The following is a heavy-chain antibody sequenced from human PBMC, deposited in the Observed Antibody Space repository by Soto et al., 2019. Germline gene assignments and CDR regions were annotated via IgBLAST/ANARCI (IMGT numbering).Heavy chain of an antibody. CDR3: ARGPGIAAAGRRFLGTYYYYYGMDV. CDR2: IYYSGST. D-gene: IGHD6-13*01. Sequence: SETLSLTCNVSGGSISSGGYYSSWIRQHAGKGLEWIGYIYYSGSTYYNPSLKSRVTISVDTSKNQFSLKLSSVTAADTAVYYCARGPGIAAAGRRFLGTYYYYYGMDVWGQGTTVTVSS. CDR1: GGSISSGGYY. V-gene: IGHV4-31*03. J-gene: IGHJ6*02.